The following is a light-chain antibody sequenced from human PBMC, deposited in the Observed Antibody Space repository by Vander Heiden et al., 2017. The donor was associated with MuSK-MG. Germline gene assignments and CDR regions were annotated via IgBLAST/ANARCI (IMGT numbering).Light chain of an antibody. V-gene: IGKV1-5*03. Sequence: DIQMTQPPSTLSASVGDRVTITCRASQSISSWLAWYQQKPGKAPKLLIYKASSLESGVPSRFSGSGSGTEFTLTISSLQPDDFATYYCLQDINYSRTFGQGTKVEIK. CDR2: KAS. CDR3: LQDINYSRT. CDR1: QSISSW. J-gene: IGKJ1*01.